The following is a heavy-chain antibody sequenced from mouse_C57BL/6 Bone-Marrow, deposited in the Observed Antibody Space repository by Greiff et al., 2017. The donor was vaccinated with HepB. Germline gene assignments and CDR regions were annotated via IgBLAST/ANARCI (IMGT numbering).Heavy chain of an antibody. J-gene: IGHJ1*03. CDR1: GFTFSDFY. Sequence: EVQVVESGGGLVQSGRSLRLSCATSGFTFSDFYMEWVRQAPGKGLEWIAASRNKANDYTTEYSVSVKGRFIVSRDTSQSILYLQMNALRAEDTAIYYCARYASYYYGSSSCYFRVWGTGTTFTVSS. CDR2: SRNKANDYTT. V-gene: IGHV7-1*01. D-gene: IGHD1-1*01. CDR3: ARYASYYYGSSSCYFRV.